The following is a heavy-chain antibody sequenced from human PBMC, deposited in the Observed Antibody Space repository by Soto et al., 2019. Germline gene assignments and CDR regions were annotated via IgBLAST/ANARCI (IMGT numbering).Heavy chain of an antibody. CDR3: AKPRYNWNFDAFEI. V-gene: IGHV3-23*01. D-gene: IGHD1-1*01. CDR2: ISNNGGST. J-gene: IGHJ3*02. CDR1: GFTFNSYA. Sequence: EVQLLESGGGLVQPGGSLRLSCAASGFTFNSYAMSWVRQAPGKGLEWVSAISNNGGSTYYADTVNGRFSISRDNSKNSLYLQMNSLRAKDTDVYYCAKPRYNWNFDAFEIWGQGTMVTVSS.